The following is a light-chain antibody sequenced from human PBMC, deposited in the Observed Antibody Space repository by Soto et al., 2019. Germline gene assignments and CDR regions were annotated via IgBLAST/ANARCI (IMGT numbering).Light chain of an antibody. J-gene: IGLJ1*01. Sequence: QSVLTQPASVFGSPGQAITISCTGTSSDVGSYNLVSWYQQHPGKAPKLMIYEGSKRPSGVSNRFSGSKSGNTASLTISGLQVEDEADYYCCSYAGSSTFPYYVFGTGTKVTV. V-gene: IGLV2-23*03. CDR3: CSYAGSSTFPYYV. CDR2: EGS. CDR1: SSDVGSYNL.